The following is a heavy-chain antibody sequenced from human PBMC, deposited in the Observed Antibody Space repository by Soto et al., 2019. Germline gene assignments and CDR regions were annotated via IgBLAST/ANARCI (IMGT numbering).Heavy chain of an antibody. CDR3: VKGYWKGDV. CDR2: ISGSGGSI. D-gene: IGHD1-1*01. Sequence: EVQLLESGGGLVQPGGSLRLSCAASGFTFSTYAMNWVRQAPGNGLEWVAAISGSGGSIHYADCVKGRFTISRDNSKNTLYLQMNSLRDEDTAVYHCVKGYWKGDVWGQGTTVTVSS. V-gene: IGHV3-23*01. CDR1: GFTFSTYA. J-gene: IGHJ6*02.